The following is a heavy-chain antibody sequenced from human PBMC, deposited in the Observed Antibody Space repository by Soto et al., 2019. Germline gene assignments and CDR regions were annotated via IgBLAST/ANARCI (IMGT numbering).Heavy chain of an antibody. CDR3: ASIRDGYNLHYYYGMDV. CDR1: GGTFNSYA. V-gene: IGHV1-69*12. D-gene: IGHD5-12*01. J-gene: IGHJ6*02. CDR2: IIPIFGTA. Sequence: QVQLVQSGAEVKKPGSSVKVSCKASGGTFNSYAISWVRQAPGQGLECMGGIIPIFGTANYAQKFQGRVTITADESTSTAYMELITLRSEDTAVYYCASIRDGYNLHYYYGMDVWGQGTTVTVSS.